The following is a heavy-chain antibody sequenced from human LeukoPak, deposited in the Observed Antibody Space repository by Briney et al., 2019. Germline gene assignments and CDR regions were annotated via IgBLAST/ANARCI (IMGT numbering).Heavy chain of an antibody. CDR2: IYYSGST. CDR1: GGSISSSSYY. CDR3: ARTVYDFWSGYSDY. J-gene: IGHJ4*02. Sequence: SETQSLTCTVSGGSISSSSYYWGWIRQPPGKGLEWIGSIYYSGSTFYNPSPKSRVTISVDTSKNPFSLKLSSVTAADTAVYYCARTVYDFWSGYSDYWGQGTLVTVSS. V-gene: IGHV4-39*07. D-gene: IGHD3-3*01.